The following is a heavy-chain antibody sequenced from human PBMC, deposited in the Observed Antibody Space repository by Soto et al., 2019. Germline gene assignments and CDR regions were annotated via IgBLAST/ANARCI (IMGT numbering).Heavy chain of an antibody. CDR2: INAGNGNT. CDR1: GYTFTSYA. CDR3: ARLYYDFWSGYPYFDY. Sequence: ASVKVSCKASGYTFTSYAMHCVRQAPGQRLEWMGWINAGNGNTKYSQKFQGRVTITRDTSASTAYMELSSLRSEDTAVYYCARLYYDFWSGYPYFDYWGQGTLVTVSS. J-gene: IGHJ4*02. V-gene: IGHV1-3*01. D-gene: IGHD3-3*01.